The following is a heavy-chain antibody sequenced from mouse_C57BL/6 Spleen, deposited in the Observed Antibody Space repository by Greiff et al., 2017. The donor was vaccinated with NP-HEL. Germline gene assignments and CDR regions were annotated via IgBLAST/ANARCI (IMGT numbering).Heavy chain of an antibody. CDR2: INPSSGYT. D-gene: IGHD1-1*01. J-gene: IGHJ2*01. CDR3: ENYYGSSVIYFDY. V-gene: IGHV1-4*01. Sequence: QVQLQQSGAELARPGASVKMSCKASGYTFTSYTMHWVKQRPGQGLEWIGYINPSSGYTKINHGCKDKATLTADKSSSTAYMQLSSLTSEDSAGYYCENYYGSSVIYFDYWVQSTTLTVSS. CDR1: GYTFTSYT.